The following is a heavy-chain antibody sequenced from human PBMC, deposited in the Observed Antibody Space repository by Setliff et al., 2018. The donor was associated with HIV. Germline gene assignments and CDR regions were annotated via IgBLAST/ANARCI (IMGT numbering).Heavy chain of an antibody. Sequence: QAGGSLRLSCEASGFTFDDYAMHWGRQAPGKGLEWVADIKQDGSKAYYMDSVKGRFTISRDNAKNSVYLQMNSLRAEDTAMYYCVRPVREPVDWGRGTLVTVSS. CDR1: GFTFDDYA. D-gene: IGHD6-19*01. CDR2: IKQDGSKA. V-gene: IGHV3-7*03. J-gene: IGHJ4*02. CDR3: VRPVREPVD.